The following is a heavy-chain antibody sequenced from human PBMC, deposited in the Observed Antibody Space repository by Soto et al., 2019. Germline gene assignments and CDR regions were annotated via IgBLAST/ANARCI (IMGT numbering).Heavy chain of an antibody. J-gene: IGHJ4*02. Sequence: QITLKESGPTLVKPTQTLTLTCTFSGFSLSLSGVGVGWIRQPPGKALEWLALIYWNDDKGYSPSLKSRLTITKDTSKNQVVLTMTNMDPVDTATYYCAHWYYYDSSGHSTFDYWGQGTLVTVSS. D-gene: IGHD3-22*01. CDR2: IYWNDDK. CDR1: GFSLSLSGVG. V-gene: IGHV2-5*01. CDR3: AHWYYYDSSGHSTFDY.